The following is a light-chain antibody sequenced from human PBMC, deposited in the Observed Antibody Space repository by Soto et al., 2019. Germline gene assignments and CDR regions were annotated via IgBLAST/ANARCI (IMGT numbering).Light chain of an antibody. Sequence: QSALTQPASVSGSPGQSITISCTGTSRDIGGYDFVSWFQQHPGKAPKLLIFAVRSRPSGVSDRFSASKSGNTASLTISGLQAEDEADYYCSSSTGSNTWVFGGGTKVTVL. V-gene: IGLV2-14*01. CDR2: AVR. CDR1: SRDIGGYDF. CDR3: SSSTGSNTWV. J-gene: IGLJ3*02.